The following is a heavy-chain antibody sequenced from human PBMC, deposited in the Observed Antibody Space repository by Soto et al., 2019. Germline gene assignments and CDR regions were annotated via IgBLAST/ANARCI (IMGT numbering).Heavy chain of an antibody. D-gene: IGHD3-22*01. Sequence: SETLSLTCAVYGGSFSGYYWSWIRQPPGKGLEWIGEINHSGSTNYNPSLKSRVTISVDTSKNQFSLKLSSVTAADTAVYYCARGTYYYDSSGYGRSGFFGYWGQGTLVTVSS. CDR3: ARGTYYYDSSGYGRSGFFGY. J-gene: IGHJ4*02. CDR1: GGSFSGYY. V-gene: IGHV4-34*01. CDR2: INHSGST.